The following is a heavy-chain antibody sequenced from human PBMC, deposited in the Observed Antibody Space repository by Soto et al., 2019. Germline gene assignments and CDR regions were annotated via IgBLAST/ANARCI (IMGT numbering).Heavy chain of an antibody. CDR1: GGSISSSSYY. CDR2: IYSSGST. J-gene: IGHJ5*02. V-gene: IGHV4-39*01. CDR3: ARRDSSGYYGWFDP. Sequence: SETLSLTCTVSGGSISSSSYYWGWIRQPPGKGLEWIGSIYSSGSTYYNPSLKSRVTISVDTSKNQFSLKLSSVTTADTAVYYCARRDSSGYYGWFDPWGQGTLVTVSS. D-gene: IGHD3-22*01.